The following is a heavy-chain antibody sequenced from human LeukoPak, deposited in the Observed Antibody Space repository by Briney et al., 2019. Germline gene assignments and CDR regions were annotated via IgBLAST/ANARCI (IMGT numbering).Heavy chain of an antibody. CDR2: ISSSSSYI. V-gene: IGHV3-21*04. Sequence: GGSLRLSCAASGFTFSSYSMNWVRQAPGKGLEWVSSISSSSSYIHYADSVKGRFTISRDNAKNSLYLQMNSLRAEDTALYYCAKDRDDSSGYFYYFDYWGQGTLVTVSS. CDR3: AKDRDDSSGYFYYFDY. CDR1: GFTFSSYS. D-gene: IGHD3-22*01. J-gene: IGHJ4*02.